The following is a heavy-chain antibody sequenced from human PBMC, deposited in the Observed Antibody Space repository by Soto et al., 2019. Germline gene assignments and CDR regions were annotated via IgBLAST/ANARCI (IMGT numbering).Heavy chain of an antibody. CDR3: ARHHPLHDDWIYDY. CDR2: IIPILGIA. Sequence: GASVKVSCKASGGTFSSYTISWVRQAPGQGLEWMGRIIPILGIANYAQKFQGRVTITADKSTSTAYMELSSLRSEDTAVYYCARHHPLHDDWIYDYWGQGTLVTVSS. V-gene: IGHV1-69*02. D-gene: IGHD3-3*01. J-gene: IGHJ4*02. CDR1: GGTFSSYT.